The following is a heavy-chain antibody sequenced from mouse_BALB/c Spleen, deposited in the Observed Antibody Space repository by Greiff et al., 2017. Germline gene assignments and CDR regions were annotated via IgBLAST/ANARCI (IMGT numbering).Heavy chain of an antibody. CDR3: ARERGFITTVVATNFDV. CDR1: GFTFTDYY. Sequence: EVQGVESGGGLVQPGGSLRLSCATSGFTFTDYYMSWVRQPPGKALEWLGFIRNKANGYTTEYSASVKGRFTISRDNSQSILYLQMNTLRAEDSATYYCARERGFITTVVATNFDVWGAGTTVTVSS. CDR2: IRNKANGYTT. J-gene: IGHJ1*01. V-gene: IGHV7-3*02. D-gene: IGHD1-1*01.